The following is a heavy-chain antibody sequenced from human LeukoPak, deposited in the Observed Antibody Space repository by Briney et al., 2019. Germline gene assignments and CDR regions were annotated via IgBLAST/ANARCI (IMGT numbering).Heavy chain of an antibody. D-gene: IGHD3-10*01. CDR1: GFTFSSYG. CDR3: AKPPLNYYGSGSSSPRDYYYMDV. Sequence: GGSLRLSCAASGFTFSSYGMHWVRQAPGKGLEWVAFIRYDGSNKYYADSVKGRFTISRDNSKNTLYLQMNSLRAEDTAVYYCAKPPLNYYGSGSSSPRDYYYMDVWGKGTTVTVSS. CDR2: IRYDGSNK. V-gene: IGHV3-30*02. J-gene: IGHJ6*03.